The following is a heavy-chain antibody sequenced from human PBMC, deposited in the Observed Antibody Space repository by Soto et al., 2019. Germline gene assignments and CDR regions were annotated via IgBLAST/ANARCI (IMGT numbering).Heavy chain of an antibody. Sequence: GGSLRLSCAASGFTFSRYWMHWVRQAPGKGLMWLSRINSDGSSTNYAGSVKGRFTISRDNAKNTLYLQMNSLRAKDTAVYYCASVGGGSYYTAFDYWGQ. D-gene: IGHD1-26*01. J-gene: IGHJ4*02. V-gene: IGHV3-74*01. CDR1: GFTFSRYW. CDR2: INSDGSST. CDR3: ASVGGGSYYTAFDY.